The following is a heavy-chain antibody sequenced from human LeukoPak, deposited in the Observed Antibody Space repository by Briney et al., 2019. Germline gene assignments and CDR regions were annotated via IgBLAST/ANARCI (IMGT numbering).Heavy chain of an antibody. Sequence: GASVKVSCKASGYTFTSYGISWVRQAPGQGLGRMGWISAYNGNTNYAQKLQGRVTMTTDTSTSTAYMELRSLRSDDTAVYYCARDYYGSGRGYWFDPWGQGTLVTVSS. D-gene: IGHD3-10*01. CDR2: ISAYNGNT. J-gene: IGHJ5*02. CDR3: ARDYYGSGRGYWFDP. CDR1: GYTFTSYG. V-gene: IGHV1-18*01.